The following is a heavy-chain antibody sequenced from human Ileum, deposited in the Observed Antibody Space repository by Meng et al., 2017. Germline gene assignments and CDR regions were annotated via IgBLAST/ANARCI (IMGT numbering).Heavy chain of an antibody. D-gene: IGHD2-8*01. Sequence: VARQQWSAVLSKPSETLSLTCAVYGGSFSVYYWSWIRQAPGKGLEWIGEMHNDARTNYNPSFKSRVIMSIDKSRNQFSLHLSSVTAADTAVYFCATNGFYSIDNWGQGTLVTVSS. J-gene: IGHJ4*02. CDR3: ATNGFYSIDN. CDR2: MHNDART. CDR1: GGSFSVYY. V-gene: IGHV4-34*01.